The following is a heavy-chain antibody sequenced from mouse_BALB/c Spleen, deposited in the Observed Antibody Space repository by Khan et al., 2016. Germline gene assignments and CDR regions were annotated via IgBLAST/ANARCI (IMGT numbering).Heavy chain of an antibody. D-gene: IGHD2-4*01. V-gene: IGHV9-2-1*01. CDR2: INTETGEP. CDR3: ARWGGLRRGYYFDY. CDR1: GYTFTDYS. Sequence: QIQLVQSGPELKKPGETVKISCKASGYTFTDYSIHWVKQAPGKGLEWMGWINTETGEPSYADDFKGRFASSLETSASTAYLQINNLKNEDTATYFCARWGGLRRGYYFDYWGQGTTLTVSS. J-gene: IGHJ2*01.